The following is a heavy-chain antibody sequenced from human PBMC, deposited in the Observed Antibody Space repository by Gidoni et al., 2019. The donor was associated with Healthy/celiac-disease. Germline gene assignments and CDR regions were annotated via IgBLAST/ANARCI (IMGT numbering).Heavy chain of an antibody. Sequence: QVQLQQWGAGLLKPSETLSLTCAVYGRPFRGYSWSWIRKPPGKWLEWIGEINHSVSTNYNTSLKSRVTRSVDTSKNQFSLKLSSGTAADTAVYYCARGRYGSYFYYGMDVGGQGTTVTVSS. J-gene: IGHJ6*02. CDR1: GRPFRGYS. D-gene: IGHD1-26*01. V-gene: IGHV4-34*01. CDR3: ARGRYGSYFYYGMDV. CDR2: INHSVST.